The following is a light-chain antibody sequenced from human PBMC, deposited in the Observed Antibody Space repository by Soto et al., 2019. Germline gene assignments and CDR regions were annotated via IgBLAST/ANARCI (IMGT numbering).Light chain of an antibody. J-gene: IGLJ2*01. CDR2: EVA. Sequence: QSVLAQPPSASGSPGQSVTISCTGTSSDVGAYNYVSWYQQHPGKAPKLMIYEVAKRPSGVPDRFPGSKSGNTASLTVSGLQAEDEADYYCTSYAGSTHVVFGGGTQLTVL. V-gene: IGLV2-8*01. CDR1: SSDVGAYNY. CDR3: TSYAGSTHVV.